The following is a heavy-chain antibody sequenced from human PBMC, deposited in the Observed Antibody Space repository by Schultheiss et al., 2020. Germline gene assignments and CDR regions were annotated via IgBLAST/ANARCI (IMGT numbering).Heavy chain of an antibody. CDR3: ARVYGDGYNI. V-gene: IGHV4-31*03. CDR2: IYFTEST. Sequence: SETLSLTCTVSSGSIGTGHYFWTWIRQRPGQGLEWVGYIYFTESTYYNPSLRSRVTISLDTSKNQFSLKLSSVTAADTAVYYCARVYGDGYNIWGQGTLVTVSS. D-gene: IGHD5-24*01. J-gene: IGHJ4*02. CDR1: SGSIGTGHYF.